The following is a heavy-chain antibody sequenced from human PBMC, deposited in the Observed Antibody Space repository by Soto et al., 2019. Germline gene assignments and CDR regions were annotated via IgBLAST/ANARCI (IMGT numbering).Heavy chain of an antibody. Sequence: EVQLVESGGGLVKPGGSLRLSCAASGFTFSSYSMNWVRQAPGKGLEWVSSISSSGSTIYYADSVKGRFTISRDNAKNSLYLQMNSLRAEDTAVYYCARDQILSLQLLWRWFDPWGQGTLVTVSS. V-gene: IGHV3-21*01. J-gene: IGHJ5*02. CDR2: ISSSGSTI. CDR1: GFTFSSYS. D-gene: IGHD2-2*01. CDR3: ARDQILSLQLLWRWFDP.